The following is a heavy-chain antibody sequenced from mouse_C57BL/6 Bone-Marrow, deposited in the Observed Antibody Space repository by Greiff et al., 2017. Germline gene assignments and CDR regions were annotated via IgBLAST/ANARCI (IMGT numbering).Heavy chain of an antibody. Sequence: QVQLQQSGAELARPGASVKLSCKASGYTFTSYGISWVKQRTGQGLEWIGEIYPRSGNTYYNEKFKGKATLTAAQSSSTAYIELRSLTSVDSAVYFCARLRRASFAYGGQGTLVTVSA. CDR3: ARLRRASFAY. CDR2: IYPRSGNT. D-gene: IGHD2-12*01. V-gene: IGHV1-81*01. J-gene: IGHJ3*01. CDR1: GYTFTSYG.